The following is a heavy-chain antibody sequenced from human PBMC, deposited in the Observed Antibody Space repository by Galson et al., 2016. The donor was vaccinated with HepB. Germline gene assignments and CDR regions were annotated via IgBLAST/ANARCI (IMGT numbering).Heavy chain of an antibody. J-gene: IGHJ4*02. V-gene: IGHV3-23*01. CDR2: INAGGNNR. CDR3: VKYVGLDGFDY. Sequence: SLRLSCAGSGCTFSRYGMTWVRQAPGKGPEWVSGINAGGNNRYYSDSVKGRFAISRDNSKNTLYLQLDNLRGEDTAVYYCVKYVGLDGFDYWGQGTLVIVSS. D-gene: IGHD3/OR15-3a*01. CDR1: GCTFSRYG.